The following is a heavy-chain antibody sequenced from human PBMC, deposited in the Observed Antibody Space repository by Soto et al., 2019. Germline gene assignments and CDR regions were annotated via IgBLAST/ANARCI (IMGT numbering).Heavy chain of an antibody. V-gene: IGHV2-5*02. CDR1: GLSLSTTGVG. CDR3: VQSRCGGDCLQSYSSHSYYGLDV. J-gene: IGHJ6*02. D-gene: IGHD2-21*02. CDR2: IYWDDDK. Sequence: QITLKESGPTLVKPTQTLTLTCTFSGLSLSTTGVGVGWIRQPPGKALEWLALIYWDDDKRYSPSLKSRLTINNDTSKNQVVLTMTNMDPVDTATYYCVQSRCGGDCLQSYSSHSYYGLDVWGQGTTVTVSS.